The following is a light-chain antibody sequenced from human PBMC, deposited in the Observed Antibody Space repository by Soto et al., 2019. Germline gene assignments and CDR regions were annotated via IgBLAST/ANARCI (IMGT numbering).Light chain of an antibody. CDR3: AAWDVSLVV. Sequence: QSVLTQPPSASGTPGQRVTIFCSGSSSNIGTNTVIWYQQLPGAAPKLLIYSANQRPSGVPDRFSGSKSGTSASLAISGLQSEDEADYYCAAWDVSLVVFGGGTKLTVL. V-gene: IGLV1-44*01. J-gene: IGLJ2*01. CDR2: SAN. CDR1: SSNIGTNT.